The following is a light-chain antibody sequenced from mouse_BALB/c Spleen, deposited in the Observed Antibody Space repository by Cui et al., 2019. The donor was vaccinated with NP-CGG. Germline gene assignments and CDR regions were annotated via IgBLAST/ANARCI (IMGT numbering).Light chain of an antibody. J-gene: IGLJ1*01. CDR1: TGAVTTSNY. Sequence: QAVLTQESALTTSPGETVTLTCRSNTGAVTTSNYANWVQEKPDHLFTGLIGGTNNRTPGVPARFSGSLIGDKAALTITGALTEDETIYFCALWYSNHWVFGGGTKLTVL. V-gene: IGLV1*01. CDR3: ALWYSNHWV. CDR2: GTN.